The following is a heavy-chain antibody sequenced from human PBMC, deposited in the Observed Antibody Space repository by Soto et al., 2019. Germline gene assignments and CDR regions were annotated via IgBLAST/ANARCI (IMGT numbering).Heavy chain of an antibody. CDR1: GFSLSTSGVG. Sequence: SGPTLVKPTQTLTLTCTCSGFSLSTSGVGVGWIRQPPGKALEWLALIYWDDDKRYSPSLKSRLTITKDTSTNQVVLTMTNMDPVDTATYYCAHRGTGNWFDPWGQGTLVTVSS. J-gene: IGHJ5*02. CDR3: AHRGTGNWFDP. D-gene: IGHD3-9*01. V-gene: IGHV2-5*02. CDR2: IYWDDDK.